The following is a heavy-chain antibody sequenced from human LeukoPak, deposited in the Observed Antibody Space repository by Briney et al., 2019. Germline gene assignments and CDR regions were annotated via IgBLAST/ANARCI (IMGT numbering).Heavy chain of an antibody. V-gene: IGHV4-39*07. J-gene: IGHJ4*02. CDR3: ARGVGYGY. Sequence: ASETLFLTCTVSGGSISSSSYYWGWIRQPPGKGLEWIGEINHSGSTNYNPSLKSRVTISVDTSKNQFSLKLSSVTAADTAVYYCARGVGYGYWGQGTLVTVSS. D-gene: IGHD5-12*01. CDR1: GGSISSSSYY. CDR2: INHSGST.